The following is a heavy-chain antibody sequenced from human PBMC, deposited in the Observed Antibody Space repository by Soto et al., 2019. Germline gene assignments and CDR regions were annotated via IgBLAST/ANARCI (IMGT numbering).Heavy chain of an antibody. J-gene: IGHJ4*02. CDR1: GFTFSDYY. V-gene: IGHV3-11*01. CDR3: AKMSSENYCDPVFS. D-gene: IGHD3-22*01. Sequence: QVQLVESGGGLVKTGGSLRIVCVASGFTFSDYYMSWVRQAPGKGLEWVSCISSSGNIIYYADSVKGRFTISRDNAKNAVYLQMNSIRDEDTVLYFCAKMSSENYCDPVFSWGQVPLVTVSS. CDR2: ISSSGNII.